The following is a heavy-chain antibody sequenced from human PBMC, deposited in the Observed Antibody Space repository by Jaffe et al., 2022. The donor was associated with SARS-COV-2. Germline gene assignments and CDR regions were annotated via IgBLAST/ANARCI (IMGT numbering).Heavy chain of an antibody. V-gene: IGHV1-69*01. D-gene: IGHD5-18*01. Sequence: QVQLVQSGAEVKKPGSSVKVSCKASGGTFSSYAISWVRQAPGQGLEWMGGIIPIFGTANYAQKFQGRVTITADESTSTAYMELSSLRSEDTAVYYCARDVGRYGLLGGWFDPWGQGTLVTVSS. J-gene: IGHJ5*02. CDR3: ARDVGRYGLLGGWFDP. CDR1: GGTFSSYA. CDR2: IIPIFGTA.